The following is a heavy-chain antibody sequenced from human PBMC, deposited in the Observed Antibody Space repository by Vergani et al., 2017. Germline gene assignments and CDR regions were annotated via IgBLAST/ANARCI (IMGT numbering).Heavy chain of an antibody. D-gene: IGHD6-6*01. CDR1: GGSISSYY. CDR2: IYYGGST. V-gene: IGHV4-59*12. CDR3: ARGAYSSSY. J-gene: IGHJ4*02. Sequence: QVQLQESGPGLVKPSETLSLTCTVSGGSISSYYWSWIRQPPGKGLEWIGYIYYGGSTNYNPSLKSRVTISVDTSKNQFSLKLSSVTAADTAVYYCARGAYSSSYWGQGTLVTVSS.